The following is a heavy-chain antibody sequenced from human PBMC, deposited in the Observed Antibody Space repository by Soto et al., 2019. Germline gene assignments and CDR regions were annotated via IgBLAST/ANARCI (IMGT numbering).Heavy chain of an antibody. Sequence: PGGSLRLSCSASGFTFSSYAMHWVRQAPGKGLEWVASISSGSSDTWYADSVKGRFIISRDNAQNSLFLQMNTLRPEDTAMYYCAREADFASSGYVLDYWGLGTLVTVSS. CDR3: AREADFASSGYVLDY. V-gene: IGHV3-21*01. D-gene: IGHD3-22*01. CDR1: GFTFSSYA. J-gene: IGHJ4*02. CDR2: ISSGSSDT.